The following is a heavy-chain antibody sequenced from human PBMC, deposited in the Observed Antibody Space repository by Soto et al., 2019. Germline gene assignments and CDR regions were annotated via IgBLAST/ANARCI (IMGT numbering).Heavy chain of an antibody. Sequence: PGGSLRLSCVASGFPFSPYWMHWVRQAPGKGLVWVSRISPDGTNTNYADSVKGRFTISRDNARSTVYLQMNSLRGEDTAVYFCVRASTFGGTVANFFDFWGQGTPVTVSS. CDR3: VRASTFGGTVANFFDF. V-gene: IGHV3-74*01. D-gene: IGHD3-16*01. CDR1: GFPFSPYW. CDR2: ISPDGTNT. J-gene: IGHJ4*02.